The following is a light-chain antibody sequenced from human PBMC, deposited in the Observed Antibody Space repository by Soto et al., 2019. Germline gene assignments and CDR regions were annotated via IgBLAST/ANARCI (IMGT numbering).Light chain of an antibody. CDR2: DVS. J-gene: IGLJ2*01. CDR1: SDDVGDFDY. Sequence: QSALTQPASLSGSPGQSITISCTGTSDDVGDFDYVSWYQHHPGKAPKLIIYDVSSRPSGVSNRFSASKSGNTASLTISGLQAEDEAQYHCSSHANSSSVLFGGGTKLTVL. V-gene: IGLV2-14*01. CDR3: SSHANSSSVL.